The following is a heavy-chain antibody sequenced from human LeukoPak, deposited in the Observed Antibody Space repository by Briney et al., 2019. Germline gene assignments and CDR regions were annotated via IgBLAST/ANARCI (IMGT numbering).Heavy chain of an antibody. J-gene: IGHJ4*02. CDR3: ARNPLRRFDY. CDR1: GFTFSSYW. V-gene: IGHV3-7*04. CDR2: INQEGSEK. Sequence: GGSLRLSCAASGFTFSSYWMTWVRQAPGKGLEWVADINQEGSEKYYVDSVKGRFTISRDYAKNSLHLQMNSLRAEDTAVYYCARNPLRRFDYWGQGTLVTVSS.